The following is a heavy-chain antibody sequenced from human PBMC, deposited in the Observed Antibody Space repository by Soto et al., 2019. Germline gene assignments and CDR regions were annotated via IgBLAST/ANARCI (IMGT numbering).Heavy chain of an antibody. J-gene: IGHJ6*02. Sequence: SETLSLTCAVSGYSISSGYYWGWIRQPPGKGLEWIGSIYHSGSTYYNPSLKSRVTISVDTSKNQFSLKLSSVTAADTAVYYCARGWNSGYDRPGGMDVWGQGTTVTVSS. CDR3: ARGWNSGYDRPGGMDV. D-gene: IGHD5-12*01. V-gene: IGHV4-38-2*01. CDR2: IYHSGST. CDR1: GYSISSGYY.